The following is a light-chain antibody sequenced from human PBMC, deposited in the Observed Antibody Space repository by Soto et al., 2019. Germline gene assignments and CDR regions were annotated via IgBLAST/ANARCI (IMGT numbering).Light chain of an antibody. CDR1: QGISTY. Sequence: DIQMTQSPSSLSASVGDRVTITCRASQGISTYLIWYQPRQGNPPKLLIYAASNLLSGVPSRFSGGGSGTDFTLTISSLQPEDFATYYCQQSYRTPYTFGQGTKLETK. CDR2: AAS. CDR3: QQSYRTPYT. V-gene: IGKV1-39*01. J-gene: IGKJ2*01.